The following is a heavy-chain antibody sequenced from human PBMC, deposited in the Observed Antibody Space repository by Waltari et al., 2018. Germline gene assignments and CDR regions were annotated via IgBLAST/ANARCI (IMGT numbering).Heavy chain of an antibody. CDR1: EYTSTSYD. CDR3: AQAVAGGNAWLDP. D-gene: IGHD6-19*01. J-gene: IGHJ5*02. V-gene: IGHV1-8*01. CDR2: VNPNNGNT. Sequence: QVQLVQSGAEVKNPGASVKVSCKSSEYTSTSYDINWVRQATGQGLEWMGWVNPNNGNTGYAQKFQGRVTMTRNTSISTAYMELSSLRSDDTAVYYCAQAVAGGNAWLDPWGQGTLVIVSS.